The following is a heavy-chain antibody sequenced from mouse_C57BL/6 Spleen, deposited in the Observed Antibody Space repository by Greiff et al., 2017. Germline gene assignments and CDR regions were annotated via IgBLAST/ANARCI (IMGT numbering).Heavy chain of an antibody. CDR1: GFTFSSYA. V-gene: IGHV5-9-1*02. CDR2: ISRGGDYI. CDR3: TRVYDYDPFAY. Sequence: EVQLMESGEGLVKPGGSLKLSCAASGFTFSSYAMSWVRQTPEKRLEWVAYISRGGDYIYYADTVKGRFTISRDNARNTLYLQMSSLKSDDTALYYCTRVYDYDPFAYWGQGTLVTVSA. J-gene: IGHJ3*01. D-gene: IGHD2-4*01.